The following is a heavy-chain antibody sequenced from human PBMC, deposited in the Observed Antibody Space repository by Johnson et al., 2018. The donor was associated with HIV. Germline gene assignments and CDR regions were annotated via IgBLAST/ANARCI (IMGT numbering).Heavy chain of an antibody. V-gene: IGHV3-11*01. Sequence: VQLVESGGGLVQPGGSLRLSCAASRFTFSDYYMSWIRQTPGKGLEWVAYITSSGRTTYYADSVKGRFTISRDNAKNTLYLQMNRLRAEDTAVYYCAKVGSGYSSSSWGQGTMVTVSS. CDR1: RFTFSDYY. D-gene: IGHD6-13*01. J-gene: IGHJ3*01. CDR2: ITSSGRTT. CDR3: AKVGSGYSSSS.